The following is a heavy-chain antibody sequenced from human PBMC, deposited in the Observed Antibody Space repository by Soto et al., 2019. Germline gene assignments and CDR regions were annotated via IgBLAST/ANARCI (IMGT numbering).Heavy chain of an antibody. CDR2: IYYSGNT. V-gene: IGHV4-39*01. Sequence: QVQLQESGPGLVKPSETLSLTCNVSGGSISSSSYYWGWIRQPPGKGLEWIGSIYYSGNTYYNPSLKSRVTVSGDMSKEQFSLMLSSVTAADTGVYYCVRHWAVVPRGDWFDPWGQGTLVTVSS. J-gene: IGHJ5*02. CDR3: VRHWAVVPRGDWFDP. D-gene: IGHD3-22*01. CDR1: GGSISSSSYY.